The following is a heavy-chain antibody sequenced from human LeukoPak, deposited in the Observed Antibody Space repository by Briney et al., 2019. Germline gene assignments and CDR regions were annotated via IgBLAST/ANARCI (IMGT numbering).Heavy chain of an antibody. J-gene: IGHJ4*02. CDR2: IYYSGST. Sequence: SETLSLTCTVSGGSISSSSYYWGWIRQPPGKGLEWIGSIYYSGSTYYNPSLKSRVTISVDTSKNQFSPKLSSVTAADTAVYYCANTLTYSSSWYVWYFDYWGQGTLVTVSS. CDR1: GGSISSSSYY. D-gene: IGHD6-13*01. CDR3: ANTLTYSSSWYVWYFDY. V-gene: IGHV4-39*01.